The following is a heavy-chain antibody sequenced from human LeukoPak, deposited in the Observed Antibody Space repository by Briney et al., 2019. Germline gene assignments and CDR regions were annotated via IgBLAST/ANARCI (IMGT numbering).Heavy chain of an antibody. V-gene: IGHV5-51*01. CDR3: ARQRRSSGWPNDY. D-gene: IGHD6-19*01. J-gene: IGHJ4*02. Sequence: GESLEISCEGAGYSFTSYWIAWGRQLPGKGLEWMGIIYPDDSDTRYSPSFQGQVTITADKSISTAYLQWSSLKASDNAMYYCARQRRSSGWPNDYWGQGTLVTVSS. CDR1: GYSFTSYW. CDR2: IYPDDSDT.